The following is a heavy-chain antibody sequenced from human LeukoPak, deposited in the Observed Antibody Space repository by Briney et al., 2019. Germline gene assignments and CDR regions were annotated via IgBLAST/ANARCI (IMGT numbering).Heavy chain of an antibody. Sequence: GASVKVSCKASGYTFTGYYMHWVRQAPGQGLEWMGRINPNSGGTNYAQKFQGRVTMTRDTSISTAYMELSRLRSVDTAVYYCARERCYGSGSYYNRWGQGTLVTVSS. CDR1: GYTFTGYY. CDR2: INPNSGGT. V-gene: IGHV1-2*06. J-gene: IGHJ4*02. D-gene: IGHD3-10*01. CDR3: ARERCYGSGSYYNR.